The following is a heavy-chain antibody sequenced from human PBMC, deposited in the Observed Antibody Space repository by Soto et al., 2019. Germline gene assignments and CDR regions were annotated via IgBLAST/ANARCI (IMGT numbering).Heavy chain of an antibody. CDR1: GGSISSSSYY. V-gene: IGHV4-39*01. J-gene: IGHJ4*02. CDR3: AGHQVGSSWFDY. Sequence: QPQLQESGPGLVKPSETLSLTCTVSGGSISSSSYYWGWIRQRPGKGLEGIGSIYYSGSTYYNPSLKSRVTLSVDTSKNQFSLKLSSVTAADTAVYDCAGHQVGSSWFDYWGQGTLVTVSS. CDR2: IYYSGST. D-gene: IGHD6-13*01.